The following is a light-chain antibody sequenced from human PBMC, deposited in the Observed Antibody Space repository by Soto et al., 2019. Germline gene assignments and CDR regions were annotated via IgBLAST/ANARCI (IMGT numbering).Light chain of an antibody. Sequence: EIVLTQSPGTLSLSPGERATLSCRASQSVRSDYLAWYQQKPGQAPRLLIYGASSRATGIPARFSGSGSGTDFTLTISSLEPEDFAVYYCQHRSSWPGAFGPGTKVDIK. CDR2: GAS. CDR3: QHRSSWPGA. V-gene: IGKV3D-20*02. J-gene: IGKJ3*01. CDR1: QSVRSDY.